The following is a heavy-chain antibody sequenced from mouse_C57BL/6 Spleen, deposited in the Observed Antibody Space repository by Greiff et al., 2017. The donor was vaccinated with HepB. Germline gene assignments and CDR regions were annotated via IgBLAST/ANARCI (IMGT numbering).Heavy chain of an antibody. V-gene: IGHV2-2*01. D-gene: IGHD1-1*01. CDR3: ARTLYYGSDGYAMDY. CDR2: IWSGGST. J-gene: IGHJ4*01. CDR1: GFSLTSYG. Sequence: QVQLKESGPGLVQPSQSLSITCTVSGFSLTSYGVHWVRQSPGKGLEWLGVIWSGGSTDYNAAFISRLSISKDNSKSQVFFKMNSLQADDTAIYYCARTLYYGSDGYAMDYWGQGTSVTVSS.